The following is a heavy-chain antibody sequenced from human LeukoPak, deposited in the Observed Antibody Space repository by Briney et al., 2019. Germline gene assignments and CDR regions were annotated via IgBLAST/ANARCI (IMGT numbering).Heavy chain of an antibody. Sequence: GESLKISCKGSGYNFSNYWIGWVRQMPGKGLEWMGIIYPGDSDTRYSPSFQGQVTFSVDNSISTAYLQWSSLKASDTAIYYCARHGSSSSWDRFDYWGQGTLVTVSS. CDR3: ARHGSSSSWDRFDY. D-gene: IGHD6-13*01. V-gene: IGHV5-51*01. CDR1: GYNFSNYW. CDR2: IYPGDSDT. J-gene: IGHJ4*02.